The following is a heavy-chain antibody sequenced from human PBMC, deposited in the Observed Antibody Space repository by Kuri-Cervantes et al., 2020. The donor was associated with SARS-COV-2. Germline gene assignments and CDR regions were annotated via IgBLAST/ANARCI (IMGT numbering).Heavy chain of an antibody. J-gene: IGHJ6*03. CDR2: INQSGST. Sequence: ESLKISCAVFGGSSSGYYWGWIRQPPGKGLEWIGEINQSGSTSYSPSLKSRLTISVDTSENQFSLKLSSVTAADTAVYYCARGRGGYYMGGYYFYSMDVWGKGTTVTVSS. D-gene: IGHD3-3*01. V-gene: IGHV4-34*01. CDR3: ARGRGGYYMGGYYFYSMDV. CDR1: GGSSSGYY.